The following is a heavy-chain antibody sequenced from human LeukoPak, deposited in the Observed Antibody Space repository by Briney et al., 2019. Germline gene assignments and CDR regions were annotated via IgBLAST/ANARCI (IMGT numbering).Heavy chain of an antibody. CDR2: INPNSGGT. CDR3: AREMATIQSFDY. CDR1: GYTFTGYY. Sequence: ASVKVSFKASGYTFTGYYMHWVRQAPGQGLEWMGWINPNSGGTDYAQKFQGRVTMTRDTSISTAYMELSRLRSDDTAVYYCAREMATIQSFDYWGQGTLVTVSS. D-gene: IGHD5-24*01. V-gene: IGHV1-2*02. J-gene: IGHJ4*02.